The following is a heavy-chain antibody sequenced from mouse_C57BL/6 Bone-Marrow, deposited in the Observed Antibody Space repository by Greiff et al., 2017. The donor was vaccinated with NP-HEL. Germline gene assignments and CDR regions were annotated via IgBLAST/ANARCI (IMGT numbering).Heavy chain of an antibody. Sequence: QVQLQQPGAELVMPGASVKLSCKASGYTFTSYWMHWVKQRPGQGLEWIGEIDPSDSYTNYNQKFKGKSTLTVDKSSSTAYMQLSSLTSEDSAVYYCARGGTVSSHWYFDVWGTGTTVTVSS. D-gene: IGHD3-3*01. J-gene: IGHJ1*03. CDR1: GYTFTSYW. CDR3: ARGGTVSSHWYFDV. CDR2: IDPSDSYT. V-gene: IGHV1-69*01.